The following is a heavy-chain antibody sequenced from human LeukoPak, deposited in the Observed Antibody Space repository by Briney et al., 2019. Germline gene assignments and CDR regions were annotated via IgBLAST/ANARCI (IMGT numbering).Heavy chain of an antibody. D-gene: IGHD3-10*01. CDR1: GASISNYY. CDR3: ARYYYGSGSWNWFDP. J-gene: IGHJ5*02. Sequence: SETLSLTCSVSGASISNYYWSWIRQPPGKGLEWIAYIYYSGATNYNPSLKSRVTISVDTSKNQFSLKLSSVTAADTAVYYCARYYYGSGSWNWFDPWGQGTLVTVSS. V-gene: IGHV4-59*12. CDR2: IYYSGAT.